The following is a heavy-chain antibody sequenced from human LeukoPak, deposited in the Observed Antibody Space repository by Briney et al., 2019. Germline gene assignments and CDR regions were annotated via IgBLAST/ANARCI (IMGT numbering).Heavy chain of an antibody. V-gene: IGHV3-30*02. D-gene: IGHD2-15*01. CDR1: GFTFSGYG. CDR2: IRFDGSNK. CDR3: AKDLYCSGGSCY. J-gene: IGHJ4*02. Sequence: GGSLRLSCAASGFTFSGYGMHWVRQAPGKGLEWLAFIRFDGSNKYYADSVKGRFTISRDNSKITLYLQMNSLRAEDTAVYYCAKDLYCSGGSCYFGQGTLVTVSS.